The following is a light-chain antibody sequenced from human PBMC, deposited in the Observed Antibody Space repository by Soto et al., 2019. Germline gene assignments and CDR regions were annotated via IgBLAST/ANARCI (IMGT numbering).Light chain of an antibody. J-gene: IGKJ4*01. CDR2: NAF. V-gene: IGKV3-20*01. CDR1: QSVSSSY. Sequence: EIVLTQSPGTLSLCPGERATLSCRASQSVSSSYLAWYQQKPGQAPRLLIYNAFNRATGIPDRFSGSGSGTDFTLTISRLEPEDFAVYYCQQYGSSPGTFGGGTKVEIK. CDR3: QQYGSSPGT.